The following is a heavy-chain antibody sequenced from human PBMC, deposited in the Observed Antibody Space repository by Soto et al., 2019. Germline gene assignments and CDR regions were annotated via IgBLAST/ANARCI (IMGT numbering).Heavy chain of an antibody. CDR2: VIPIFGTS. CDR3: AREDYYGSGRRGY. CDR1: GGTFSNNV. J-gene: IGHJ4*02. D-gene: IGHD3-10*01. Sequence: QVQLVQSGAEVKKPGSSVKVSCKASGGTFSNNVIYWVRQAPGQGLEWMGGVIPIFGTSNYAQKFQGRVTITADESTGTAYMGLISLRSEETAGYYFAREDYYGSGRRGYWGQGTLVTVSS. V-gene: IGHV1-69*01.